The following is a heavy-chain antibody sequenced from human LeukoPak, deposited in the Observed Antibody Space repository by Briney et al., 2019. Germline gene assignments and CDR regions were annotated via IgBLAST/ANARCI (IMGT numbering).Heavy chain of an antibody. CDR3: TRRFGVNSWWFDP. J-gene: IGHJ5*02. Sequence: GGSLRLSCAASGFTFSSYAVSWVRQASGKGLEWVGRIRRNRDNYATAYAASVKGRFTISRDDLKNTAYLQMNSLKTEDTAVYYCTRRFGVNSWWFDPWGQGTLVTVSS. CDR1: GFTFSSYA. D-gene: IGHD4-23*01. V-gene: IGHV3-73*01. CDR2: IRRNRDNYAT.